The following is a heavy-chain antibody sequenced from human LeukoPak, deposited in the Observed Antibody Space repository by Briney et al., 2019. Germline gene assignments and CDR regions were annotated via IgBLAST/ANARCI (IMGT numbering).Heavy chain of an antibody. CDR3: AREDDSSGYYPGGAFDI. V-gene: IGHV1-69*04. J-gene: IGHJ3*02. CDR1: GYTFTSYG. CDR2: IIPILGIA. Sequence: SVKVSCKASGYTFTSYGISWVRQAPGQGLEWMGRIIPILGIANYAQKFQGRVTITADKSTSTAYMELSSLRSEDTAVYYCAREDDSSGYYPGGAFDIWGQGTMATVSS. D-gene: IGHD3-22*01.